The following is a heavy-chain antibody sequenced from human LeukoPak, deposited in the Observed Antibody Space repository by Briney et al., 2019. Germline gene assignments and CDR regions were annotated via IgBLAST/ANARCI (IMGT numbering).Heavy chain of an antibody. J-gene: IGHJ5*02. D-gene: IGHD2-2*01. CDR2: INHSGST. CDR1: GGPFSGYY. CDR3: ARGGRRYCSSTSCFRANWFDP. V-gene: IGHV4-34*01. Sequence: PSETLSLTCAVYGGPFSGYYWSWIRQPPGKGLEWIGEINHSGSTNYNPSLKSRVTISVDTSKNQFSLKLSSVTAADTAVYYCARGGRRYCSSTSCFRANWFDPWGQGTLVTVSS.